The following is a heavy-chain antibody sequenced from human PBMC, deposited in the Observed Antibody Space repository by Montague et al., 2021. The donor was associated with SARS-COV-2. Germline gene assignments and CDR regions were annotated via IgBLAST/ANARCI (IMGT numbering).Heavy chain of an antibody. CDR3: ARYGSVDILTGYYHFDY. D-gene: IGHD3-9*01. CDR1: GYSFSTYW. Sequence: QSGAEVKKPGESLKISCKGSGYSFSTYWIAWVRQMPGKGLEWMGVIYPGDSDTRYSPSFQGQVTMSADQSKNQFSLKLSSVTAADTAAYYCARYGSVDILTGYYHFDYWGQGTLVTVSS. J-gene: IGHJ4*02. V-gene: IGHV5-51*03. CDR2: IYPGDSDT.